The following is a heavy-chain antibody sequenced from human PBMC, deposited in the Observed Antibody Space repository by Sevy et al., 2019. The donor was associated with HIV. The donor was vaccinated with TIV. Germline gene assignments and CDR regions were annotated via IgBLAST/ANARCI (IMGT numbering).Heavy chain of an antibody. V-gene: IGHV3-7*01. CDR2: INRDGSEK. Sequence: GGSLRLSCEASGFTFSDYWMTWVRQAPGKGLEWVASINRDGSEKYYIYSVKGRFIISRNNIKKSWFLQKNTLRVEDTAVYYCLRGGGGYWGQEILVTVSS. D-gene: IGHD5-12*01. CDR1: GFTFSDYW. CDR3: LRGGGGY. J-gene: IGHJ4*02.